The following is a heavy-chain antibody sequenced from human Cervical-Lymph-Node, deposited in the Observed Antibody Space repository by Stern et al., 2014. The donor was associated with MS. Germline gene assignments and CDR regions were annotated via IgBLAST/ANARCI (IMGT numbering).Heavy chain of an antibody. CDR2: SSPEDGET. CDR3: ASAVTGLNYYFHALDV. Sequence: QVQLVESGADVKKPGASVKVSCKVSGYTLNDLSLHWVRQAPGEGLEWMGGSSPEDGETIFAQGLQGRVTVTEDTSTDTAYMELSSLRSEDTAVYYCASAVTGLNYYFHALDVWGQGTTVTVSS. V-gene: IGHV1-24*01. J-gene: IGHJ6*02. D-gene: IGHD6-19*01. CDR1: GYTLNDLS.